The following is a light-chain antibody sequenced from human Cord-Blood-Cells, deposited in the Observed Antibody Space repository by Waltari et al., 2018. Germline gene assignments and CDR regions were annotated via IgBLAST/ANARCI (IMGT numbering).Light chain of an antibody. Sequence: QSALTQPPSASGSPGQSVTISCTGTSSDVGGYNYVSWYQQHPGKAPNLMIYEVSKRPPGVPDRFAGSKSGNTASLTVSGLQAEDEADYYCSSYAGSNNFVVFGGGTKLTVL. CDR3: SSYAGSNNFVV. CDR1: SSDVGGYNY. CDR2: EVS. V-gene: IGLV2-8*01. J-gene: IGLJ2*01.